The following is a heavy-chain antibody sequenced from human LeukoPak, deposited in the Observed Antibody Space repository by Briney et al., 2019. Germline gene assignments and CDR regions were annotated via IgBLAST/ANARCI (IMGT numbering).Heavy chain of an antibody. J-gene: IGHJ4*02. Sequence: GGSLRLSCAASGFTFGGSAIHWVRQAPGKGLEWVSVISRDGSGTYYADSVKGRFTISRDNSKNTVYLQMNSLEPDDTAVYYCARDAFYSSGTYFDYWGQGTLVTVSS. CDR1: GFTFGGSA. V-gene: IGHV3-30*04. D-gene: IGHD3-10*01. CDR2: ISRDGSGT. CDR3: ARDAFYSSGTYFDY.